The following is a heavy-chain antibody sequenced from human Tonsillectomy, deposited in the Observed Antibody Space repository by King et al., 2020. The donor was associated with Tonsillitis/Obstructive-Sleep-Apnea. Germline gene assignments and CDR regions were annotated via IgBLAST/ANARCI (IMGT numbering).Heavy chain of an antibody. CDR3: ARDGNYDRGGYWSLDY. J-gene: IGHJ4*02. D-gene: IGHD3-22*01. CDR1: GFTFRSYG. Sequence: VQLVESGGGVVQPGRSLRLSCAASGFTFRSYGMHWVRQAPGKGLKWVAVIWYDGSNKYYADSVKGRFTISRDNSKNTLYLQMNSRRAEDTAVYYCARDGNYDRGGYWSLDYWGQGTLVTVSS. V-gene: IGHV3-33*01. CDR2: IWYDGSNK.